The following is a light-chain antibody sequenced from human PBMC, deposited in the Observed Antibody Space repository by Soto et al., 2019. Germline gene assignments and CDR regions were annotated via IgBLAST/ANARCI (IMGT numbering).Light chain of an antibody. CDR2: GAS. Sequence: EIVMTQSPATLSVSPGERATLSCRASQSVSSNLAWNQQKPGQAPRLLIYGASTRAAGIPARFSGSGSGTEFTLTISSLQSEDFAVYYCQQYNNWPHSTFGQGTKLEIK. J-gene: IGKJ2*01. CDR3: QQYNNWPHST. CDR1: QSVSSN. V-gene: IGKV3-15*01.